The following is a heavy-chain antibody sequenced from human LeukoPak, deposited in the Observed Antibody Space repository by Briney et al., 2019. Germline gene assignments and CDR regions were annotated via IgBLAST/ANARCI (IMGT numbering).Heavy chain of an antibody. J-gene: IGHJ4*02. CDR1: GGSFSGYY. D-gene: IGHD6-13*01. CDR2: INHSGST. CDR3: ARHWIAAAGTSPFDY. Sequence: PSETLSLTCAVYGGSFSGYYWSWIRQPPGKGLEWIGEINHSGSTNYNPSLKSRVTISVDTSKNQFSLKLSSVTAADTAVYYCARHWIAAAGTSPFDYWGQGTLVTVSS. V-gene: IGHV4-34*01.